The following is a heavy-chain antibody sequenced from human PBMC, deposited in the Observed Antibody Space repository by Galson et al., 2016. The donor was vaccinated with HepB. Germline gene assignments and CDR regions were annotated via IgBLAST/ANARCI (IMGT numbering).Heavy chain of an antibody. V-gene: IGHV3-23*01. J-gene: IGHJ3*02. Sequence: SLRLSCAASGFTFATYAMTWVRQAPGKGLEWVSSINPSGWSSHNADSVKGRFTTSRDNSKFTPYLQMSSLRAEDTAVYYCARHLRVGSGSHRDVFDIWGQGTMVSVSS. CDR1: GFTFATYA. CDR2: INPSGWSS. D-gene: IGHD3-10*01. CDR3: ARHLRVGSGSHRDVFDI.